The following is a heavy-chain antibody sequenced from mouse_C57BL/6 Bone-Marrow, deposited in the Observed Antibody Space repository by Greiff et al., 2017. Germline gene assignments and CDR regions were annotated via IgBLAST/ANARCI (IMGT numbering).Heavy chain of an antibody. D-gene: IGHD4-1*01. V-gene: IGHV1-55*01. CDR2: IYPGSGST. CDR3: AREGTGWAWFAY. CDR1: GYTFTSYW. J-gene: IGHJ3*01. Sequence: QVQLQQPGAELVKPGASVKMSCKASGYTFTSYWITWVKQRPGQGLEWIGDIYPGSGSTNYNEKFKSKATLTVDTSSSTAYMQLSSLASEDSAVYSCAREGTGWAWFAYWGKGTLVTVSA.